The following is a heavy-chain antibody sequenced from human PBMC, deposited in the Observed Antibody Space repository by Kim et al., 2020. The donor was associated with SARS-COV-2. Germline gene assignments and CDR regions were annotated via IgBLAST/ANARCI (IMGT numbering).Heavy chain of an antibody. CDR3: ARALGGYYFDY. J-gene: IGHJ4*02. D-gene: IGHD6-13*01. Sequence: NYNPARKSRVTMSLDTSKNQFSLILNSVSAADTAVYYCARALGGYYFDYWGQGTLVTVSS. V-gene: IGHV4-4*07.